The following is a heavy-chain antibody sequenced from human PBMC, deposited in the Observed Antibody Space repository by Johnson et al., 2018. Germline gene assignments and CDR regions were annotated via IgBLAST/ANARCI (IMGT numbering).Heavy chain of an antibody. CDR1: GFTFSSYT. V-gene: IGHV3-21*01. CDR2: ISSSGGYI. Sequence: EVQLLESGGGLVKPGGSLRLSCAASGFTFSSYTMNWVRQAPGKGLEWVSSISSSGGYIKFADSVKGRFTITRDNAKNSLLLQQNSLRAEDTGVYYCARYCSNTGCYTYSYCMDGWGKGTTVTVSS. D-gene: IGHD2-2*02. CDR3: ARYCSNTGCYTYSYCMDG. J-gene: IGHJ6*03.